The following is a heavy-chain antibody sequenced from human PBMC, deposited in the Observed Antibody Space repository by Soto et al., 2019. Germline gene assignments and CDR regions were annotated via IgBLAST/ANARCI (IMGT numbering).Heavy chain of an antibody. V-gene: IGHV1-69*01. CDR3: ARAVLPSLMGPFDY. CDR2: IIPIFGTA. Sequence: QVQLVQSGAEVKKPGSSVKVSCKASGGTFSSYAITWVRQAPGQGLEWMGGIIPIFGTANYAQKFQGRVKITADDSTNIAYMELCSLRFEDTAVYYCARAVLPSLMGPFDYWGQGTLVTVSS. D-gene: IGHD2-15*01. J-gene: IGHJ4*02. CDR1: GGTFSSYA.